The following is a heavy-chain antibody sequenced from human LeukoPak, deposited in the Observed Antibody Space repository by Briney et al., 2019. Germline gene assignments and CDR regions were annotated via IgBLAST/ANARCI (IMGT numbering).Heavy chain of an antibody. Sequence: GGSLRLSCVASGFSFSSYGMHWVRQAPGKGLEWVAVIWYDGSNKYYADSVKGRFTISRDNSKNTLYLQMNSLRAEDTAVYYCAKDHIGVTAFDYWGQGTLVTVSS. CDR1: GFSFSSYG. V-gene: IGHV3-33*06. CDR2: IWYDGSNK. J-gene: IGHJ4*02. CDR3: AKDHIGVTAFDY. D-gene: IGHD2-21*02.